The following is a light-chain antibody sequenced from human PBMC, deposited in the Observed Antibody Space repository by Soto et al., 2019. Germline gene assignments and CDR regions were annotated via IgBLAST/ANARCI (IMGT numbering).Light chain of an antibody. CDR3: QQSYVTPLT. J-gene: IGKJ4*01. V-gene: IGKV1-39*01. Sequence: DIQMTQSPPSLSASVGDRVTITCRASQTIDTFVNWYQQKPGRAPKLLIFAASTLHSGVPSRFSGSGSGTDFTLTITSXQPEDFATYYCQQSYVTPLTFGGGTKVDTK. CDR2: AAS. CDR1: QTIDTF.